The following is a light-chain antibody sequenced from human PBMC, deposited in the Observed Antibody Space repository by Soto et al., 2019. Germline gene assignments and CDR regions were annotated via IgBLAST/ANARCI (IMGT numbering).Light chain of an antibody. J-gene: IGKJ1*01. CDR3: HQYGNIPRT. CDR2: GVS. Sequence: IVLTQSPGTLSLSPGERVTLSCRASQSISSSSLAWYQQKPGQAPRLLIYGVSSRATGIPDRFSGSGSGTDFTLTISRLEAEDFAMYYCHQYGNIPRTFGQGTKVEIK. CDR1: QSISSSS. V-gene: IGKV3-20*01.